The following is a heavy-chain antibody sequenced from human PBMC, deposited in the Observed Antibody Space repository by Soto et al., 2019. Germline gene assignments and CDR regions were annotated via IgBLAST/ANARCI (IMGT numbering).Heavy chain of an antibody. V-gene: IGHV3-23*01. Sequence: EVQLLESGGGLVQPGGSLRLSCAASGFTFFSYAMTWVRQAPGRGLEWVSGISGSGGSTDYADSVKGRFTISRDNSKNTLYLQMNSLRAEDTAVYFCATPIGKDHCSGGSCYSGGDYWGQGTLVTVSS. CDR2: ISGSGGST. CDR3: ATPIGKDHCSGGSCYSGGDY. CDR1: GFTFFSYA. J-gene: IGHJ4*02. D-gene: IGHD2-15*01.